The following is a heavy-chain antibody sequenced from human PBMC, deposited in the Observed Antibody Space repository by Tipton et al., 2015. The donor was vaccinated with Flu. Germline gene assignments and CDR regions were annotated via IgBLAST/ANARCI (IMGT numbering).Heavy chain of an antibody. V-gene: IGHV3-7*01. CDR2: INYDGSTI. CDR1: GFIFTAYG. J-gene: IGHJ4*02. Sequence: SLRLSCAASGFIFTAYGMHWVRQAPGKGLEWVANINYDGSTIYYVDSVKGRFTISRDNAKKSLYLQMNNLRAEDTAVYYCTRRLVEDWGQGTQVTVSS. CDR3: TRRLVED.